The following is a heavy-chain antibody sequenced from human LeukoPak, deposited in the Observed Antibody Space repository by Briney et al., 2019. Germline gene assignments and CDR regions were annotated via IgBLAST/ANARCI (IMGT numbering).Heavy chain of an antibody. Sequence: SVKVSCKASGGTFSSYAISWVRQAPGQGLEWMGGIIPIFGTANYAQKFQGRVTITTDESTSTAYMELSSLRSEDTAVYYCARGPLWFGELPDYWGQGTLVTVSS. CDR3: ARGPLWFGELPDY. J-gene: IGHJ4*02. CDR1: GGTFSSYA. D-gene: IGHD3-10*01. CDR2: IIPIFGTA. V-gene: IGHV1-69*05.